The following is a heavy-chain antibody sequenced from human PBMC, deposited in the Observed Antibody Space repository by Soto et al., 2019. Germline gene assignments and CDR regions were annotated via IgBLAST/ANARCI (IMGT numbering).Heavy chain of an antibody. Sequence: QVQLVQSGAEVKKPGSSVKVSCKASGGTFSSYAISWVRQAPGQGLEWMGGIIPIFGTANYAQKFQGRVTITADESTSTAYMELSSLRSEDTAVYYCANPRPVVVTASYYGMDVWGQGTTVTVSS. CDR3: ANPRPVVVTASYYGMDV. CDR1: GGTFSSYA. D-gene: IGHD2-21*02. V-gene: IGHV1-69*01. J-gene: IGHJ6*02. CDR2: IIPIFGTA.